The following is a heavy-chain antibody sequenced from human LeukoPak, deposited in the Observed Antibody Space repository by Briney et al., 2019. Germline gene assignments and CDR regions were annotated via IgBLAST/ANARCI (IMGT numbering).Heavy chain of an antibody. Sequence: SVKVSCKASGGTFSSYAISWVRQAPGQGLEWMGRIIPIFGTANYAQKFQGRVTITTDESTSTAYMELSSLRSEDTAVYYCARDGVSSGVTPAFDIWGQGTMVTVSS. CDR2: IIPIFGTA. CDR1: GGTFSSYA. D-gene: IGHD3-22*01. V-gene: IGHV1-69*05. J-gene: IGHJ3*02. CDR3: ARDGVSSGVTPAFDI.